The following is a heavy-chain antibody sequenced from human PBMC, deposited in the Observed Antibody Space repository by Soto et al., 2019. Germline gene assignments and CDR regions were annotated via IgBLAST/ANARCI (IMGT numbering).Heavy chain of an antibody. V-gene: IGHV3-74*01. CDR3: ARSPIRWATIYYYYYYGMDV. CDR2: INSDGSST. CDR1: GFTFSSYW. Sequence: EGSLRLSCAASGFTFSSYWMHWVRQAPGKGLVWVSRINSDGSSTSYADSVKGRFTNSGDNAKNTLYLQMNSLRAEDTAVYYCARSPIRWATIYYYYYYGMDVWGQGTTVTVSS. D-gene: IGHD5-12*01. J-gene: IGHJ6*02.